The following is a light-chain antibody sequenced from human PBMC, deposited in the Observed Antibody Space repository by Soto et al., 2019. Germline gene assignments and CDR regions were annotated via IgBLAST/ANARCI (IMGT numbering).Light chain of an antibody. J-gene: IGKJ1*01. CDR1: QSISTW. CDR2: KAS. CDR3: QQYINRWT. V-gene: IGKV1-5*03. Sequence: DIQMTQSPSTLSASVGDRATITSRASQSISTWLAWYQQKPGKAPKLLSYKASSLESGVPSRFSGSGSGTEFTLTISSLQPDDVATFFCQQYINRWTFGQGTKVEIK.